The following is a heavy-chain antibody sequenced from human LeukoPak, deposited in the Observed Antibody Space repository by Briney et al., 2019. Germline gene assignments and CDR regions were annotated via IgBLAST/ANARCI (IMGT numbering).Heavy chain of an antibody. D-gene: IGHD2-15*01. CDR3: ARDFCSGGSCFDAFDI. CDR2: ISSSGSTI. J-gene: IGHJ3*02. V-gene: IGHV3-11*04. CDR1: GFTFSDYY. Sequence: GGSLRLSCAASGFTFSDYYMSWIRQAPGKGLEWVSYISSSGSTIYYADSVKGRFTISRDNAKNSLYLQMNSLRAEDTAVYYCARDFCSGGSCFDAFDIWGQGTMVTVSS.